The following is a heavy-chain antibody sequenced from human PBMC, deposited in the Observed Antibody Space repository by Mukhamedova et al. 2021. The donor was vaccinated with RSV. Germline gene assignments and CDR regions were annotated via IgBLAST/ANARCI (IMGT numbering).Heavy chain of an antibody. V-gene: IGHV3-30*04. J-gene: IGHJ4*02. CDR3: ARDAKYGSASYYFDY. Sequence: GLEWVAVISYDGSNKYYADSVKGRFTISRDNSKNTLYLQMNSLRAEDTAVYYCARDAKYGSASYYFDYWGQGTLVTVSS. D-gene: IGHD3-10*01. CDR2: ISYDGSNK.